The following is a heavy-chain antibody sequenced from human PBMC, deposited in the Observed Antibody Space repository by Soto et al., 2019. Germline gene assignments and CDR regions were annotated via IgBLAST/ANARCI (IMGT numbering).Heavy chain of an antibody. J-gene: IGHJ5*02. Sequence: PSETLSLTCAVYGGSFSGYYWSWIRQPPGKGLEWIGEINHSGSTNHNPSLKSRVTISVDTSKNQFSLKLSSVTAADTAVYYCARRAITIFGTKTFDPWGQGTLVTVSS. V-gene: IGHV4-34*01. CDR1: GGSFSGYY. CDR3: ARRAITIFGTKTFDP. D-gene: IGHD3-3*01. CDR2: INHSGST.